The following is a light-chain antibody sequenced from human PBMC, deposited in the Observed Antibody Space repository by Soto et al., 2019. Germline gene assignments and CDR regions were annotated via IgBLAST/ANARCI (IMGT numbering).Light chain of an antibody. Sequence: QAVVTQEPSLTVSPGGTVTRTCASSTGAVTSGHYPNWFQQKPGQTPRPLIYSTDNKHSWTPARLSGSLLGDKAALTLSGAQPEDEAEYYCLLLACGGLFFCGGTKLTFL. J-gene: IGLJ2*01. CDR1: TGAVTSGHY. V-gene: IGLV7-43*01. CDR3: LLLACGGLF. CDR2: STD.